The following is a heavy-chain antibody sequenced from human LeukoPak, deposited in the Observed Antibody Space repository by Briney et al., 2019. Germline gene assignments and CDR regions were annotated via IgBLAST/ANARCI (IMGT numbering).Heavy chain of an antibody. Sequence: SGTLSLTCAVYGGSFSGYYWSWIRQPPGKGLEWIGEINHSGSTNYNPSLKSRVTISVDTSKNQFSLKLSSVTAADTAVYYCASPGSYGFMSFDYWGQGTLVTVSS. V-gene: IGHV4-34*01. CDR2: INHSGST. CDR3: ASPGSYGFMSFDY. J-gene: IGHJ4*02. D-gene: IGHD5-18*01. CDR1: GGSFSGYY.